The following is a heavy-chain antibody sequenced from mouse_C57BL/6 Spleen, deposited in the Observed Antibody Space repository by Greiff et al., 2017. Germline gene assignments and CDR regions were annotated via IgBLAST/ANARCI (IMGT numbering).Heavy chain of an antibody. Sequence: QVQIQQSGPELVKPGASVKISCKASGYAFSSSWMNWVKQRPGKGLEWIGRIYPGDGDTNYNGKFKGKATLTADKSSSTAYMQLSSLTSEDSAVYFCARGIYYYGSSLGYFDVWGTGTTVTVSS. D-gene: IGHD1-1*01. V-gene: IGHV1-82*01. J-gene: IGHJ1*03. CDR1: GYAFSSSW. CDR3: ARGIYYYGSSLGYFDV. CDR2: IYPGDGDT.